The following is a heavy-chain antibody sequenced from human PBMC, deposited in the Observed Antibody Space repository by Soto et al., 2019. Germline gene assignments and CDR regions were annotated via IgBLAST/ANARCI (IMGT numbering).Heavy chain of an antibody. CDR1: GFTLSDHY. J-gene: IGHJ6*02. CDR3: VRSQGPTGMDV. CDR2: SKNKAHGYAT. Sequence: EVQVVESGGGLVQPGGSLRLSCAASGFTLSDHYMEWVRQAPGKGLEWIGRSKNKAHGYATNYAASVQGRFTISRDDSKNSVYLQMKSLKTEDTAVYYCVRSQGPTGMDVWGQGTTVTVPS. V-gene: IGHV3-72*01.